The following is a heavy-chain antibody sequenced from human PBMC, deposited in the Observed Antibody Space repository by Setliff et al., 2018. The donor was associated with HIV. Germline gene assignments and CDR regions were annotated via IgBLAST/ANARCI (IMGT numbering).Heavy chain of an antibody. J-gene: IGHJ4*02. CDR1: GGSISSYY. Sequence: SETLSLTCTVSGGSISSYYWSWIRQPPGKGLEWIGYIYTSGSTNYNPSLKSRVTISVDTSKNQFSLKLSSVTAADTAVYYCARGLSFYDPGGFDYWGPGTLVTVSS. V-gene: IGHV4-4*09. CDR3: ARGLSFYDPGGFDY. CDR2: IYTSGST. D-gene: IGHD3-22*01.